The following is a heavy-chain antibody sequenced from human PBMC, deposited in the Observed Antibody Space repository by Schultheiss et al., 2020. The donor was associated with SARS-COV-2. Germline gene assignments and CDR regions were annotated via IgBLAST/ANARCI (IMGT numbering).Heavy chain of an antibody. D-gene: IGHD1-1*01. CDR3: ARGPRYNWNDADDAFDI. J-gene: IGHJ3*02. CDR1: GFTFSSYA. Sequence: GGSLRLSCAASGFTFSSYAMSWVRQAPGKGLEWVSAISGSGGSTYYADSVKGRFTISRDNSKNTLYLQMNSLRAEDTAVYYCARGPRYNWNDADDAFDIWGQGTMVTVSS. CDR2: ISGSGGST. V-gene: IGHV3-23*01.